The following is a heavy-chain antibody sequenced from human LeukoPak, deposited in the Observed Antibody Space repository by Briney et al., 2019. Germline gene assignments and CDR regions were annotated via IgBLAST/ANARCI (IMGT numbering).Heavy chain of an antibody. J-gene: IGHJ4*02. D-gene: IGHD6-19*01. Sequence: SETLSLTCTVSGGSISSSSYYWGWIRQPPGKGLEWIGSIYYSGSTYYKPSLKSRVTISVDTSKNQFSLKLSSVTAADTAVYYCARYEQWLDLYYFDYWGQGTLVTVSS. CDR1: GGSISSSSYY. V-gene: IGHV4-39*07. CDR2: IYYSGST. CDR3: ARYEQWLDLYYFDY.